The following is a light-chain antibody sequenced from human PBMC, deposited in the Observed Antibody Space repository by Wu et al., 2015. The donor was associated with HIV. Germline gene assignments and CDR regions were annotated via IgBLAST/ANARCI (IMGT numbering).Light chain of an antibody. CDR1: QSIGNN. CDR3: HQYGSV. Sequence: EIVMTQSPATLSVSPGERVTLSCRASQSIGNNLAWYKQRPGQAPRLLIYDSSKRTTGTPARFSGSGSRTEFTLAISSLQSEDFAVYYCHQYGSVFGQGTRLEIK. J-gene: IGKJ5*01. CDR2: DSS. V-gene: IGKV3D-15*01.